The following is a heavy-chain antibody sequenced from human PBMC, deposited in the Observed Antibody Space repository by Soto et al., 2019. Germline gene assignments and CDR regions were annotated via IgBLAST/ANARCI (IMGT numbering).Heavy chain of an antibody. CDR3: ARDGGVRKDGYNY. Sequence: ASVKVSCKASGYTFTGYYIHWVRQAPGQGLEWMGWINPNSGGTNYAQKFQGRVTMTRDTSISTAYMDLTRLRSDDTALYHCARDGGVRKDGYNYWGQGTLVTVYS. J-gene: IGHJ4*02. CDR2: INPNSGGT. V-gene: IGHV1-2*02. D-gene: IGHD3-16*01. CDR1: GYTFTGYY.